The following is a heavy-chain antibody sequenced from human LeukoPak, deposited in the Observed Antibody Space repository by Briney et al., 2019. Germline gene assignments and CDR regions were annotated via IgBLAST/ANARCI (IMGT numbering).Heavy chain of an antibody. J-gene: IGHJ4*02. CDR3: KSGGAAPGSFDN. D-gene: IGHD6-13*01. V-gene: IGHV3-7*01. Sequence: HPGGSLRLSCAASGFTFSDYWMSWMRQAPGKGLEWVANIKYDGDEEYYVDSVKGRFTISRDNAKSSLYLQLNSLRVEDTAVYYCKSGGAAPGSFDNWGQGTLVTVSP. CDR1: GFTFSDYW. CDR2: IKYDGDEE.